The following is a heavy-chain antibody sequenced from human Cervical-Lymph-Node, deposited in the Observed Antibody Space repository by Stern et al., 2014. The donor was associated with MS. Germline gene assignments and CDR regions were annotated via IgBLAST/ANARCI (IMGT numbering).Heavy chain of an antibody. CDR1: GGSVSSAGGYY. V-gene: IGHV4-31*03. CDR2: IYYSGSA. D-gene: IGHD5-24*01. Sequence: QLQLQESGPGLVKPSPTLSLTCTVSGGSVSSAGGYYWSWIRQLPGRGLEWIGYIYYSGSAYYNPSLRSRLTISVDTSMNQFSLELRSVTAADSAVYYCARSRDGYTQFDPWGQGTLVTVSS. CDR3: ARSRDGYTQFDP. J-gene: IGHJ5*02.